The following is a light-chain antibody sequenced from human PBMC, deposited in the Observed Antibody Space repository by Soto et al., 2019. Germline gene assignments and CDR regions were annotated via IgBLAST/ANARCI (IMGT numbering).Light chain of an antibody. J-gene: IGKJ1*01. Sequence: EIVMTQSPDTLSVSPGERAILSCRVSQSVSSSLAWYQQKPGQAPRLLIYGASTRATGIPARFSGSGSGAEFTLTISSLQSEDSEVYYCQQYNDWPPWTFGQGTKVEIK. CDR2: GAS. CDR3: QQYNDWPPWT. CDR1: QSVSSS. V-gene: IGKV3-15*01.